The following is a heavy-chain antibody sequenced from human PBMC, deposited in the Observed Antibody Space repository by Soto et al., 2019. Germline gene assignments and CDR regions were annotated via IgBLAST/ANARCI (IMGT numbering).Heavy chain of an antibody. Sequence: EVQLVESGGGLVQPGGSLRLSCAASGFTLSSYDIHWVRQATGEGLAWVSGIGSGGDTHYADSVKGRFIISREDGKNSLYLQMNKLRLGDTAVYYCTRKTPPTGMEVWGQGARVTVSS. CDR2: IGSGGDT. V-gene: IGHV3-13*01. J-gene: IGHJ6*02. CDR1: GFTLSSYD. CDR3: TRKTPPTGMEV. D-gene: IGHD3-9*01.